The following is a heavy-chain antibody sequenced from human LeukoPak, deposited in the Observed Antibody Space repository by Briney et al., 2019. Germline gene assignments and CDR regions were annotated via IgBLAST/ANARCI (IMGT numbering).Heavy chain of an antibody. CDR3: ARDVGTALVTGDY. CDR2: IYHSGSA. V-gene: IGHV4-4*02. J-gene: IGHJ4*02. D-gene: IGHD5-18*01. CDR1: GGSISSNNW. Sequence: PSETLPLTCGVSGGSISSNNWWSWVRQPPGQGLEWIGEIYHSGSANYNPSLKSRVTISVDKSKNQLSLKLISVTAADTAVYYCARDVGTALVTGDYWGQGTLVTVSS.